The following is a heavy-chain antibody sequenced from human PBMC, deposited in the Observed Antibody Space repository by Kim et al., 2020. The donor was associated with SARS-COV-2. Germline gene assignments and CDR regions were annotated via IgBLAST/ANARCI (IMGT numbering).Heavy chain of an antibody. V-gene: IGHV1-8*01. D-gene: IGHD3-22*01. CDR2: MNPNSGNT. CDR3: ASGLGITWIFPKSYYMDV. CDR1: GYTFTSYD. J-gene: IGHJ6*03. Sequence: ASVKVSCKASGYTFTSYDINWVRKATGQGLEWMGWMNPNSGNTGYAQKFQGRVTMTRNTSISTAYMELSNLRSEETTAYYCASGLGITWIFPKSYYMDVW.